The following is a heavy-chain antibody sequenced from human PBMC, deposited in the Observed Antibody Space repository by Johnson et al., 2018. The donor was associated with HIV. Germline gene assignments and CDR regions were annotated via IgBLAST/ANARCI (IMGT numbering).Heavy chain of an antibody. CDR3: ARELATMCAFDI. V-gene: IGHV3-66*02. D-gene: IGHD5-12*01. J-gene: IGHJ3*02. CDR1: GFTFSDYY. CDR2: INSGAGT. Sequence: VQLVESGGGLVKPGGSLRLSCAASGFTFSDYYMSWIRQAPGKGLEWVSVINSGAGTFYADSVKGRFAISRDNSKNTLNLQMNSLRAEDTAVYYCARELATMCAFDIWGQGTMVLVSS.